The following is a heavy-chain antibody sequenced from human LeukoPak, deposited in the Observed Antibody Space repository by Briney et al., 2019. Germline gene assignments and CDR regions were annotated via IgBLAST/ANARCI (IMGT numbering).Heavy chain of an antibody. CDR2: IYTSGST. V-gene: IGHV4-4*07. Sequence: SETLSLTCTVSGGSISSYDWSWIRQPAGKGLEWIGHIYTSGSTNYNPSLKSRVTISLDTSKNQFSLKLSSVTAADTAVYYCARQYSDILTGYHRGELYWYFDLWGRGTLVTVSS. CDR1: GGSISSYD. J-gene: IGHJ2*01. CDR3: ARQYSDILTGYHRGELYWYFDL. D-gene: IGHD3-9*01.